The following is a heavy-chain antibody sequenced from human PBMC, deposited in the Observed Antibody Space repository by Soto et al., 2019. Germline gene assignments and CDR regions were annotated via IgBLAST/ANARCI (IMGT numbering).Heavy chain of an antibody. V-gene: IGHV4-34*01. CDR1: GGSFTDYY. D-gene: IGHD2-8*01. CDR3: ARNGASGFSFDY. CDR2: ICHTGGT. Sequence: QVQLQQWGAGLLKPSETLSLTCAVYGGSFTDYYWSWIRQPPGKGLEWIGEICHTGGTNYNASLKSRVTIAVDTSRTQVSLRLTSMTAADTAVYYCARNGASGFSFDYWGQGTLVTVSS. J-gene: IGHJ4*02.